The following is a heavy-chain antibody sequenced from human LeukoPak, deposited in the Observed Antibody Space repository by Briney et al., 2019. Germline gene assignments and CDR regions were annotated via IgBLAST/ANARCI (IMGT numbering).Heavy chain of an antibody. CDR1: GYSISSGYY. Sequence: SETLSLTCTVSGYSISSGYYWGWIRQPPGKGLEWIGSIYHSGSTYYNPSLKSRVTISVDTSKNQFSLKLSSVTAADTAVYYCARDLYSSGWYYWGSEGTILDYWGQGTLVTVSS. CDR2: IYHSGST. D-gene: IGHD6-19*01. J-gene: IGHJ4*02. V-gene: IGHV4-38-2*02. CDR3: ARDLYSSGWYYWGSEGTILDY.